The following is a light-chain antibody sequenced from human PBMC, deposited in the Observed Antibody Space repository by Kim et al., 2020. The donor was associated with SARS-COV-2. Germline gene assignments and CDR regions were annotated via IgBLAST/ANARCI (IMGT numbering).Light chain of an antibody. Sequence: ASVKHTCTLSSGHSTYAIAWQQQRPDKGPRYLMKFNSDGSHSKGDGIPDRFSASSSGAEHYLTISSLQSEDEADYYCQTWGTGIAIFGGGTQLTVL. V-gene: IGLV4-69*01. CDR1: SGHSTYA. CDR2: FNSDGSH. CDR3: QTWGTGIAI. J-gene: IGLJ2*01.